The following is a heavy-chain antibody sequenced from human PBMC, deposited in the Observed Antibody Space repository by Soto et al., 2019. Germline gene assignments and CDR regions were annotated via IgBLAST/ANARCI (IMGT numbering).Heavy chain of an antibody. V-gene: IGHV1-3*01. J-gene: IGHJ5*02. CDR3: ARDGRIAAAGWDWFDP. CDR1: GYTFTSYA. D-gene: IGHD6-13*01. CDR2: INAGNGNT. Sequence: QVQLVQSGAEVKKPGASVKVSCKASGYTFTSYAMHWVRQAPGQRLEWMGWINAGNGNTKYSQKFQGRVTITRDTSASTAYMERSSLRSEDTAVYYCARDGRIAAAGWDWFDPWGQGTLVTVSS.